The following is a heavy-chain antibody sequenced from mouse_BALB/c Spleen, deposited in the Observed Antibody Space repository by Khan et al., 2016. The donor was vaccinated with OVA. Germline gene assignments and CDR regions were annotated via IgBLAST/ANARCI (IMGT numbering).Heavy chain of an antibody. J-gene: IGHJ3*01. Sequence: EVQLQELGPELVKPGASVKISCKASGYTFTDYNMDWVKQSHGKSLEWIGYIFPNNGDSGYNQKFKTKAALTVDTSSSTAFMELRSMTSEDSAVYYCTRSGYGSFAYWGRGTLVTVSA. CDR2: IFPNNGDS. D-gene: IGHD1-2*01. CDR3: TRSGYGSFAY. V-gene: IGHV1S29*02. CDR1: GYTFTDYN.